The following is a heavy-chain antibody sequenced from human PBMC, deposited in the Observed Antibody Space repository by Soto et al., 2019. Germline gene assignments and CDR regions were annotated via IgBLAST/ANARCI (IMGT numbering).Heavy chain of an antibody. D-gene: IGHD3-9*01. Sequence: ASVKVSCKASGYTFTGYYMHWVRQAPGQGFEWMGRISPKSGGTNYAQKFQGRVTMTWDTSLNTAYMELSSLMFEDTAVYYCARPPGYVSDWYYFDLWGQGTLVTVSS. J-gene: IGHJ4*02. V-gene: IGHV1-2*02. CDR2: ISPKSGGT. CDR3: ARPPGYVSDWYYFDL. CDR1: GYTFTGYY.